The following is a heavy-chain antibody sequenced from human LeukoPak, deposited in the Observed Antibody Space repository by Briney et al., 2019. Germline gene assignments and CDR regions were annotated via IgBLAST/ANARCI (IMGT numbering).Heavy chain of an antibody. CDR2: ISGSGGST. J-gene: IGHJ3*02. Sequence: PGGSLRLSCAASGFTFSSYAMSWVRQAPGKGLEWVSAISGSGGSTYYADSVKGRFTISRDNSKNTLYLQMNSLRAEDTAVYYCAKDGRYVVVPAAKGDAFDIWGQGTMVTVSS. D-gene: IGHD2-2*01. CDR3: AKDGRYVVVPAAKGDAFDI. CDR1: GFTFSSYA. V-gene: IGHV3-23*01.